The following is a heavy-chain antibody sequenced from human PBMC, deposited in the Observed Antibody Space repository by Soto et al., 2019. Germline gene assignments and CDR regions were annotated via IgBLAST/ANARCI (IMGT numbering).Heavy chain of an antibody. D-gene: IGHD1-1*01. Sequence: PSETLSLTCAVYGDSISSSPLSWGWVRQAPGKGLEWVSGISGSGDSTYYADSVKGRFTVSRDNSKNTLYLQMNSLRAEDTAVFYCAKERRRRWSFHYPGQGTLVTLSS. CDR3: AKERRRRWSFHY. V-gene: IGHV3-23*01. CDR1: GDSISSSPLS. CDR2: ISGSGDST. J-gene: IGHJ4*02.